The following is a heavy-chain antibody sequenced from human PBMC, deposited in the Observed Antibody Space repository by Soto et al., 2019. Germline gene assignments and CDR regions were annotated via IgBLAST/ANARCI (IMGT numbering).Heavy chain of an antibody. D-gene: IGHD1-26*01. CDR2: ISYDGSNI. Sequence: VQLVESGGGVVQPGGSLRLSCAASGFSFSTSGMHWVRQAPGKGLEWVAVISYDGSNINYAASMKGRFTISRDNSKNTLFLQMNRLRPDDTSVYYCAKDTRYSGNHFDHWGQGTLVAVSS. CDR1: GFSFSTSG. J-gene: IGHJ4*02. V-gene: IGHV3-30*18. CDR3: AKDTRYSGNHFDH.